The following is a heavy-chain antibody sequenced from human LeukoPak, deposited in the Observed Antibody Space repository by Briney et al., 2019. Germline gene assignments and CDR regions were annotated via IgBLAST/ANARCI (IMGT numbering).Heavy chain of an antibody. J-gene: IGHJ4*02. D-gene: IGHD6-13*01. CDR3: AAREVDSSRVSLDN. Sequence: PGGSLRLSCAASGFTFSRYVMHWVRQAPGKGLEWVAVISHDGDTKFCADSVKGRFTVSRDNSKNTLYLQVDSLSADDTAVYYCAAREVDSSRVSLDNWGQGTLVTVSS. CDR1: GFTFSRYV. V-gene: IGHV3-30-3*01. CDR2: ISHDGDTK.